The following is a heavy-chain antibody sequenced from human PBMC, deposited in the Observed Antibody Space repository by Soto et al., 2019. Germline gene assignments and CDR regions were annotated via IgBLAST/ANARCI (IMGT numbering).Heavy chain of an antibody. Sequence: SQTMSLSCAVYGGSFSGYYWSWIRQPTGKGLEWIGEINHSGSTNYNPSFKSRVTISVDTSKNQFSLKLSSVTAADTAVYYCARGRAGSLGYCSSTSCYRFGFDYWGQGTLVTVSS. CDR3: ARGRAGSLGYCSSTSCYRFGFDY. V-gene: IGHV4-34*01. J-gene: IGHJ4*02. CDR1: GGSFSGYY. CDR2: INHSGST. D-gene: IGHD2-2*01.